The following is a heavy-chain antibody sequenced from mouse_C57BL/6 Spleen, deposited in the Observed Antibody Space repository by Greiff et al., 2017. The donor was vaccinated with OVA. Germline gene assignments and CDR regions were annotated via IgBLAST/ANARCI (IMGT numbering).Heavy chain of an antibody. V-gene: IGHV1-64*01. Sequence: QVQLQQPGAELVKPGASVKLSCKASGYTFTSYWMHWVKQRPGQGLEWIGMIHPNSGSTNYNEKFKSKATLTVDKSSSTAYMQLSSLTSQDSAVYYCARSYYSNFPYAMDYWGQGTSVTVSS. J-gene: IGHJ4*01. D-gene: IGHD2-5*01. CDR2: IHPNSGST. CDR1: GYTFTSYW. CDR3: ARSYYSNFPYAMDY.